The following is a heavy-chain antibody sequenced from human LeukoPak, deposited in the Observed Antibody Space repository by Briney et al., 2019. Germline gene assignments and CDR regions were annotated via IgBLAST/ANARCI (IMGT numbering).Heavy chain of an antibody. D-gene: IGHD1-26*01. CDR2: ISSNRGST. J-gene: IGHJ4*02. CDR3: ARVDIVGAYDY. V-gene: IGHV3-64*01. CDR1: GFTFSSYA. Sequence: GGSLRLSCAASGFTFSSYAMHWVRQAPGKGLEYVSAISSNRGSTYYANSVKGRFTIPRDNSKNTLYLQMGSLRAEDMAVYYCARVDIVGAYDYWGQGTLVTVSS.